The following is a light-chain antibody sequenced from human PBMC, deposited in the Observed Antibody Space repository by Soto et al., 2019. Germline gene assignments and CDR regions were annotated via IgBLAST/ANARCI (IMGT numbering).Light chain of an antibody. J-gene: IGKJ2*01. CDR1: QSVSSSY. CDR2: GAS. CDR3: QQYGSSPLYT. Sequence: EIVLTQSPGTLSLSPGERATLSCRASQSVSSSYLAWYQQKPGQAPRLLISGASSRATGIPDRFSGSGSGTDFTLTSSRLEPEDFAVYYCQQYGSSPLYTFGEGTKLEIK. V-gene: IGKV3-20*01.